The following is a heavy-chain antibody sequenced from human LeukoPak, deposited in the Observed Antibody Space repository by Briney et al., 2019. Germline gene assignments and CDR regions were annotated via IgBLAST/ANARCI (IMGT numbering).Heavy chain of an antibody. J-gene: IGHJ4*02. CDR2: ISYDGSNK. V-gene: IGHV3-30*18. CDR3: AKDLERHIVVVTASAVDY. CDR1: GFTFSSYG. D-gene: IGHD2-21*02. Sequence: GGSLRLSCAASGFTFSSYGMHWVRQAPGKGLEWVAVISYDGSNKYYADSVKGRFTISRDNSKNTLYLQMNSLRAEDAAVYYCAKDLERHIVVVTASAVDYWGQGTLVTVSS.